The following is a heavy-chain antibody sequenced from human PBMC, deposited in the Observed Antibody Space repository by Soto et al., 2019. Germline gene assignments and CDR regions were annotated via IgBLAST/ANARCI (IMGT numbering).Heavy chain of an antibody. Sequence: QVTLKESGPVLVKPTETLTLTCTVSGFSLSNARMGVSWIRQPPGKALEWLAHIFSNDEKSYSTSLKSRLTISKDTSKSQVVLTMTNMDPVDTATYYCARIITMLRGAEYYFDYWGQGTLVTVSS. V-gene: IGHV2-26*01. D-gene: IGHD3-10*01. CDR3: ARIITMLRGAEYYFDY. CDR1: GFSLSNARMG. J-gene: IGHJ4*02. CDR2: IFSNDEK.